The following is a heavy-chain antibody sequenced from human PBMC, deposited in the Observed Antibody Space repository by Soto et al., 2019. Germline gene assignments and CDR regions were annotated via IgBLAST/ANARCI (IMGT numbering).Heavy chain of an antibody. Sequence: GASVKVSCKDSGGTFSSYTISWVRQAPGQGLEWMGRIIPILGIANYAQKFQGRVTITADKSTSTAYMELSSLRSEDTAVYYCAGRMLECSSTSCRQSHYYYDMDVWGKGTTVTVSS. J-gene: IGHJ6*03. D-gene: IGHD2-2*01. V-gene: IGHV1-69*02. CDR3: AGRMLECSSTSCRQSHYYYDMDV. CDR1: GGTFSSYT. CDR2: IIPILGIA.